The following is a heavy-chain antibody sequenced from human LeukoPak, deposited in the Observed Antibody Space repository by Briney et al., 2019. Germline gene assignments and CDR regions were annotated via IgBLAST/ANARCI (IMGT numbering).Heavy chain of an antibody. CDR3: ARDPRKSSSWYWDY. CDR2: ISGSGSYI. D-gene: IGHD6-13*01. CDR1: GFTFSSYS. V-gene: IGHV3-21*01. Sequence: PGGSLRLSCAASGFTFSSYSMNWVRQAPGKGLERLSSISGSGSYIYYIGSVKGRFTISRDNAKNSLYLQMNSLRAEDTAVYFCARDPRKSSSWYWDYWGQGTLVTVSS. J-gene: IGHJ4*02.